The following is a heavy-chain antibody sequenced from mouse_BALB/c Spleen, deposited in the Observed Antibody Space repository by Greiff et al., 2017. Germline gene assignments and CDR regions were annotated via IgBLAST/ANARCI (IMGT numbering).Heavy chain of an antibody. J-gene: IGHJ3*01. V-gene: IGHV2-6-7*01. CDR2: IWGDGST. Sequence: VKVEESGPGLVAPSQSLSITCTVSGFSLTGYGVNWVRQPPGKGLEWLGMIWGDGSTDYNSALKSRLSISKDNSKSQVFLKMNSLQTDDTARYYCARGNYDGGFAYWGQGTLVTVSA. CDR3: ARGNYDGGFAY. CDR1: GFSLTGYG. D-gene: IGHD2-4*01.